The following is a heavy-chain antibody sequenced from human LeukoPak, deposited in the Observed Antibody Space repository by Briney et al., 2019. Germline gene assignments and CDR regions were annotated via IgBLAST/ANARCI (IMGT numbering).Heavy chain of an antibody. Sequence: ASVKVSCKASGYTFTSYAMHWVRQAPGQRLEWMGWISAYNGNTNYAQKLQGRVTMTTDTSTSTAYMELRSLRSDDTAVYYCARVYYGSGSPLWYYYYMDVWGKGTTVTVSS. J-gene: IGHJ6*03. CDR3: ARVYYGSGSPLWYYYYMDV. CDR2: ISAYNGNT. V-gene: IGHV1-18*01. D-gene: IGHD3-10*01. CDR1: GYTFTSYA.